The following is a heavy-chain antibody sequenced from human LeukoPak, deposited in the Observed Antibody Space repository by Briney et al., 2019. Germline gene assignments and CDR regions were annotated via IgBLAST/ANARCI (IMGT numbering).Heavy chain of an antibody. CDR1: GGTFSSYT. D-gene: IGHD2-15*01. J-gene: IGHJ6*04. Sequence: SVKVSCKASGGTFSSYTISWVRQAPGQGLEWMGGIIPLFGTPDYAQKFQDRLTITADKSTSTAYMELSSLRPEDTAVYYCASATLRCSGGSCYEMDVWGKGTTVTVSS. V-gene: IGHV1-69*06. CDR3: ASATLRCSGGSCYEMDV. CDR2: IIPLFGTP.